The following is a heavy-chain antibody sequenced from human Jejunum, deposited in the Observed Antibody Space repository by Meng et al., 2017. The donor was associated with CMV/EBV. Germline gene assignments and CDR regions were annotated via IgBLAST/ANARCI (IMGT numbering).Heavy chain of an antibody. J-gene: IGHJ4*02. CDR1: YT. CDR3: AKDLGYCTGTSCPTCGYFDF. V-gene: IGHV3-23*01. Sequence: YTMSWVRQAPGKGLEGVSGISGSGGSTYYADSVKGRFTISRDNSKNTLYLQMNSLRAEDTAVYYCAKDLGYCTGTSCPTCGYFDFWGQGTLVTVSS. CDR2: ISGSGGST. D-gene: IGHD2-2*01.